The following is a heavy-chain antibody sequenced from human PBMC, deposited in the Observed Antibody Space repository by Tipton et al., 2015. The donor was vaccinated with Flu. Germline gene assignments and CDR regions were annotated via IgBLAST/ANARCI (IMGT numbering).Heavy chain of an antibody. CDR1: GFTFSSYG. J-gene: IGHJ3*02. D-gene: IGHD2-21*01. V-gene: IGHV3-30*19. CDR2: ISYDGRNK. Sequence: SLRLSCAASGFTFSSYGMHWLRQAAGKGLEWVSFISYDGRNKYYADSVRGRFTISRDNSKNTLYLQMDSLQTEDTAVYYCARAGGVVVSDIDAFDIWGQGTMVTVSS. CDR3: ARAGGVVVSDIDAFDI.